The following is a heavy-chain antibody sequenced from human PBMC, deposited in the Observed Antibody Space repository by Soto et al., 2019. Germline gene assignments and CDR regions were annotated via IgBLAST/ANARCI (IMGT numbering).Heavy chain of an antibody. Sequence: GASVKVSCKASGYTFTSYGISWVRQAPGQGLEWMGWISAYNGKTNYAQKLQGRVTMTTDTSTSTAYMELRSLRSDDTAVYYCARDSPRYFDWLFPYYYYYGMDVWGQGTTVTVSS. J-gene: IGHJ6*02. V-gene: IGHV1-18*01. CDR2: ISAYNGKT. CDR1: GYTFTSYG. D-gene: IGHD3-9*01. CDR3: ARDSPRYFDWLFPYYYYYGMDV.